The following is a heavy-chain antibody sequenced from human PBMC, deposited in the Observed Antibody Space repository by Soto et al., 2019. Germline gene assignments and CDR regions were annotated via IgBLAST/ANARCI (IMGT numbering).Heavy chain of an antibody. V-gene: IGHV4-34*01. D-gene: IGHD5-12*01. Sequence: SETLSLTCAVYGGSFSGYYWSWIRQPPGKGLEWIGEINHSGSTNYNPSLKSRFTISRDNAKNSLYLQMNSLRGEDTAVYYCARESTVDLAGYWGQGTLVTVSS. CDR3: ARESTVDLAGY. CDR2: INHSGST. J-gene: IGHJ4*02. CDR1: GGSFSGYY.